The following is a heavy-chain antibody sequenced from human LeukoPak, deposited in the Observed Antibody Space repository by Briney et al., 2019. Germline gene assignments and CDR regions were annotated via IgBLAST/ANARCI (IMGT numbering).Heavy chain of an antibody. CDR2: ISSSSSYI. CDR3: ARGPRIAGATAPYYYYMDV. V-gene: IGHV3-21*01. Sequence: GGSLRLSCAASGFTFSSYSMNWVRQAPGKGLEWVSSISSSSSYIYYADSVKGRFTISRDNAKNSLYLQMNSLRAEDTAVYYCARGPRIAGATAPYYYYMDVWGKGTTVTVSS. J-gene: IGHJ6*03. D-gene: IGHD1-26*01. CDR1: GFTFSSYS.